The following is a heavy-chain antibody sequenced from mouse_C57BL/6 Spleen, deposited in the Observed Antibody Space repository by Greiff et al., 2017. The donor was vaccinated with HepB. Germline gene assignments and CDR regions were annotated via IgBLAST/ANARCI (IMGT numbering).Heavy chain of an antibody. Sequence: EVKVEESGGGLVQPGGSMKLSCVASGFTFSNYWMNWVRQSPEKGLEWVAQIRLKSDNYATNYAESVKGRFTISRDDSKSSVYLQMNNLRAEETGIYYCTGEDYDVDYWGQGTTLTVSS. CDR2: IRLKSDNYAT. CDR1: GFTFSNYW. V-gene: IGHV6-3*01. D-gene: IGHD2-4*01. J-gene: IGHJ2*01. CDR3: TGEDYDVDY.